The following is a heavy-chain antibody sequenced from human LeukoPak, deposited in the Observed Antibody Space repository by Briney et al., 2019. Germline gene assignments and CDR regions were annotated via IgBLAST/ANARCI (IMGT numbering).Heavy chain of an antibody. J-gene: IGHJ3*02. CDR1: GPHFCSQA. V-gene: IGHV3-30*02. CDR3: AKRRFMTMVTISSAACDI. Sequence: GGSLRLSCVASGPHFCSQAVQGLRQAPGKGLEWVAFIQHDATSTFYRDSVQGRFTISRDNYKNTAYLQMNSLRTEDTAVYYCAKRRFMTMVTISSAACDIWGQGTMVTVSS. CDR2: IQHDATST. D-gene: IGHD4/OR15-4a*01.